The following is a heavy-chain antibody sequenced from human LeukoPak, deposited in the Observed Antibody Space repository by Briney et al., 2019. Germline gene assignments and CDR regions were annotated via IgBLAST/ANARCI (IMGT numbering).Heavy chain of an antibody. D-gene: IGHD3-10*01. V-gene: IGHV3-30*18. CDR3: AKEIYFGSGSYPDY. CDR1: GFTFSSYG. CDR2: ISNDGSEK. J-gene: IGHJ4*02. Sequence: GGSLRLSCAASGFTFSSYGIHWVRQAPGKGLEWVAVISNDGSEKYYADSVKGRFTISRDNSKNTVYLQMKSLRAEDAAIYYCAKEIYFGSGSYPDYWGQGTLVTVSS.